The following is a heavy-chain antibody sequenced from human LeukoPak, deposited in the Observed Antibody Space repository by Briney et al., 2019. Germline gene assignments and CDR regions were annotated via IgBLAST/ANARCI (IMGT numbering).Heavy chain of an antibody. V-gene: IGHV1-69*01. CDR3: ARETWTLHSSGYYHAASFDY. CDR2: IIPIFGTA. D-gene: IGHD3-22*01. Sequence: SVKLSCKASGGSFSSYAISWVRQAPGQGLEWMGGIIPIFGTANYAQKFQGRVTITADESTSTDYMELSSLRSEDTAVYYCARETWTLHSSGYYHAASFDYWGQGTLVTVSS. J-gene: IGHJ4*02. CDR1: GGSFSSYA.